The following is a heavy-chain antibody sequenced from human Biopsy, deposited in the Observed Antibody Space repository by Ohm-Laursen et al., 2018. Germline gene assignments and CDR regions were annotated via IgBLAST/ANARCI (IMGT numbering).Heavy chain of an antibody. CDR2: NIPILGMG. V-gene: IGHV1-69*17. CDR1: GGTFSNYG. Sequence: SSVKVSCKASGGTFSNYGVNWVRQAPGQGLEWLGGNIPILGMGNYAQKFQDRVTVAADTSTSTATMELSSLRSDDTAVYYCATKLTGYFHHWGQGTLVIVSS. J-gene: IGHJ1*01. D-gene: IGHD3-9*01. CDR3: ATKLTGYFHH.